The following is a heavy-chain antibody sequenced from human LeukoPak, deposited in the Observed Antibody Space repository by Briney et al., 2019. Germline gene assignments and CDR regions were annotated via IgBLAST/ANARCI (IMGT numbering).Heavy chain of an antibody. V-gene: IGHV1-18*01. CDR1: GGTFSSYA. J-gene: IGHJ4*02. D-gene: IGHD3-10*01. CDR3: ARALWFGESPFDY. CDR2: ISAYNGNT. Sequence: ASVKVSCKASGGTFSSYAISWVRQAPGQGLEWMGWISAYNGNTNYAQKLQGRVTMTTDTSTSTAYMELRSLRSDDTAVYYCARALWFGESPFDYWGQGTLVTVSS.